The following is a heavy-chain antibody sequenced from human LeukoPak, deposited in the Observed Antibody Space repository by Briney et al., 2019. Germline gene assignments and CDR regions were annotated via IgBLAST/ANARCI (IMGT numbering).Heavy chain of an antibody. V-gene: IGHV3-7*01. Sequence: GGSLRLSCAASGFTFSNYWMSWVRQAPGKGLEFMANIKEAGSEKYYVDSVKGRFTISRDNDKNSVHLQMNSLRAEDTAVYYCAKHWDRWGGSSWGQGILVTVSS. CDR1: GFTFSNYW. D-gene: IGHD3-16*01. CDR3: AKHWDRWGGSS. CDR2: IKEAGSEK. J-gene: IGHJ5*02.